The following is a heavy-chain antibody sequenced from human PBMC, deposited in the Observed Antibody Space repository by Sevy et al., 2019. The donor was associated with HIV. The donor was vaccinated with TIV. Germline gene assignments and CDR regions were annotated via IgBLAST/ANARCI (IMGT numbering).Heavy chain of an antibody. V-gene: IGHV3-9*01. CDR3: ARDLRPTYHFLGMDV. CDR1: GYRFDNYA. J-gene: IGHJ6*02. Sequence: GGSLRLSCSGYGYRFDNYAMHWVRQPPGKGLEWVSGISWSSGSMDYADSVKGRFTISRDNAKNSLYLQMNSLRPEDTALYFCARDLRPTYHFLGMDVWGHGTKVTVSS. CDR2: ISWSSGSM. D-gene: IGHD6-6*01.